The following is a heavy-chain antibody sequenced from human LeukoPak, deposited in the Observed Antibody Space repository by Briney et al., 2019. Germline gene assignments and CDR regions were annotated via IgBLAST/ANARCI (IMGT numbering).Heavy chain of an antibody. D-gene: IGHD5-12*01. CDR3: ARVNRGYDY. V-gene: IGHV3-64*02. J-gene: IGHJ4*02. CDR2: ITGDGHNT. Sequence: HPGGSLRLSCAASGFTFGSYSMRWVRQAPGIGLEYVSAITGDGHNTFYADSVMGRFTISRDNSKNTLYLQMGSLRPEDMAVYYCARVNRGYDYWGQGVLVTVSS. CDR1: GFTFGSYS.